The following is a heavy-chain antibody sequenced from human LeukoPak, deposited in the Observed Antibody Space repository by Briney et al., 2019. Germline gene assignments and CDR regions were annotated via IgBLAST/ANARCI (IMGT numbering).Heavy chain of an antibody. J-gene: IGHJ4*02. V-gene: IGHV4-61*01. CDR1: GGSLSSGSYY. Sequence: SETLSLTCTVSGGSLSSGSYYWSWIRQPPGKGLEWMGYIYYSGSTNYNPSLKSRITISVDTSKNQFSLKLSSVTAADTAVYYCARGRRYFDYWGQGTLVTVSS. CDR2: IYYSGST. CDR3: ARGRRYFDY.